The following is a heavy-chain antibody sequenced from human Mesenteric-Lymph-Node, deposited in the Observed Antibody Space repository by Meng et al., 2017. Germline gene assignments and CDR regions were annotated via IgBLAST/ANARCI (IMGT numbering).Heavy chain of an antibody. CDR1: GFTFSSYW. CDR3: ARDIVGATRAFDV. J-gene: IGHJ3*01. V-gene: IGHV3-7*01. D-gene: IGHD1-26*01. Sequence: GESLKISCAASGFTFSSYWMSWVRQAPGKGLEWVANIKQDGSEKYYVDSVKGRFTISRDNAKNSLYLQMNSLRSEDTAVYYCARDIVGATRAFDVWGQGTMVTVSS. CDR2: IKQDGSEK.